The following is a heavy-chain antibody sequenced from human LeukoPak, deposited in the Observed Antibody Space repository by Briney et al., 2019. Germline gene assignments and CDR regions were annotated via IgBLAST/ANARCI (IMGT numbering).Heavy chain of an antibody. CDR2: IYHSGST. J-gene: IGHJ4*02. V-gene: IGHV4-4*02. D-gene: IGHD6-6*01. CDR3: ARSYSSIAARAFDY. Sequence: PSGTLSLTCAVSGGSISSSNWWSWVRQPPGKGLEWIGEIYHSGSTNYNPSLKGRVTISVDKSKNQFSLKLSSVTAADTAVYYCARSYSSIAARAFDYWGQGTLVTVSS. CDR1: GGSISSSNW.